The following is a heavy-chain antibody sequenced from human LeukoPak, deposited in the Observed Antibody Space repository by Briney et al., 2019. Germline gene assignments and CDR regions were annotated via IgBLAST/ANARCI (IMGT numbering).Heavy chain of an antibody. V-gene: IGHV1-69*06. CDR3: ARERGYSYGTNYFDY. CDR1: GGTFSSYA. CDR2: IIPIFGTA. Sequence: GASVKVSCKASGGTFSSYAISWVRQAPGQGLEWMGGIIPIFGTANYAQKFQGRVTITADKSTSTAYMELSSLRSEDTAVYYCARERGYSYGTNYFDYWGQGTLVTVSS. J-gene: IGHJ4*02. D-gene: IGHD5-18*01.